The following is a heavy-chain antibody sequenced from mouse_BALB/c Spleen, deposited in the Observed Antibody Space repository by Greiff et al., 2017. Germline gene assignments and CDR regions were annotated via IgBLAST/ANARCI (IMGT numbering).Heavy chain of an antibody. Sequence: VQLQQSGPELVKPGASVKISCKASGYSFTGYYMHWVKQSHVKSLEWIGRINPYNGATSYNQNFKDKASLTVDKSSSTAYMELHSLTSEDSAVYYCAREELYGSGAMDYWGQGTSVTVSS. CDR2: INPYNGAT. CDR1: GYSFTGYY. D-gene: IGHD1-1*01. V-gene: IGHV1-31*01. CDR3: AREELYGSGAMDY. J-gene: IGHJ4*01.